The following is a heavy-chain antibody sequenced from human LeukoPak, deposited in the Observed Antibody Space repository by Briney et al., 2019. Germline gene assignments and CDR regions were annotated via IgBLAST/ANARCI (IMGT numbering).Heavy chain of an antibody. CDR1: GGSISSGRYY. Sequence: PSETLSFTCTVSGGSISSGRYYRRWIGQAPGKGLGLNGRIYTSGSTNYNPSLKTRVTISVDTSKNQFSLKLSSVTAADTAVYYCARDHRDFDLWGRGTLVTVSS. J-gene: IGHJ2*01. V-gene: IGHV4-61*02. CDR2: IYTSGST. CDR3: ARDHRDFDL.